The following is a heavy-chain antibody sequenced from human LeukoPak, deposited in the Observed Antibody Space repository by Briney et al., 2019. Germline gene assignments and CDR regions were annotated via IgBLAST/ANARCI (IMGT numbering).Heavy chain of an antibody. CDR2: INTYSSDR. CDR1: GYTFTSFG. V-gene: IGHV1-18*01. CDR3: ARRSTLYSSGRFYFDY. D-gene: IGHD6-19*01. Sequence: GASVKVSCKASGYTFTSFGIHWVRQAPEQGLEWVAWINTYSSDRNYAQNLQGRVTMTTDTPTSTPYMELTGLRSDDTAVYYCARRSTLYSSGRFYFDYWGQGTLVTVSS. J-gene: IGHJ4*02.